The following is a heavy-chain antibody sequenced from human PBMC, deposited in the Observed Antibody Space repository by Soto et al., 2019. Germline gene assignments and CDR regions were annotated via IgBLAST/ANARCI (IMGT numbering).Heavy chain of an antibody. V-gene: IGHV4-59*08. CDR2: IYYSGST. Sequence: SETLSLTCTVSGGSISSYYWSWIRQPPGKGLEWIGYIYYSGSTNYNPSLKSRVTISVDTSKNQFSLKLSSVTAADTAVYYCARHETTVTTLDYWGQGTLVTAPQ. CDR3: ARHETTVTTLDY. CDR1: GGSISSYY. D-gene: IGHD4-17*01. J-gene: IGHJ4*02.